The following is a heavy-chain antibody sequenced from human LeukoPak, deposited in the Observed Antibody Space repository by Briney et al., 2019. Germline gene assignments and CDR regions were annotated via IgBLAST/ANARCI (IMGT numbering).Heavy chain of an antibody. D-gene: IGHD2-15*01. CDR1: GFSVSGDN. J-gene: IGHJ4*02. CDR3: ARAVRSCSATRCISINSFDY. CDR2: TYTDGNT. V-gene: IGHV3-53*01. Sequence: GGSLRLSCAASGFSVSGDNMSWVRQASGKGLEWVSVTYTDGNTYYADPVKGRFTASRDSSKNMLYLQMNTLRAEDTAVYYCARAVRSCSATRCISINSFDYWGQGTLVAVSS.